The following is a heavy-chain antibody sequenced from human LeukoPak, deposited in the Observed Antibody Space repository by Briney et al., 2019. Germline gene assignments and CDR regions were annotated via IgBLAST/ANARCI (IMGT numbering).Heavy chain of an antibody. D-gene: IGHD3-16*01. CDR3: AKDNSLRLTHRGYFDY. Sequence: GGSLRLSCAASRFTFSNYAMSWVRQAPGKGLEWVSGISGSGSSTYYADSVKGRFTISRDNSKNTLYLQMNSLRAEDTAVYYCAKDNSLRLTHRGYFDYWGQGTLVTVSS. CDR1: RFTFSNYA. V-gene: IGHV3-23*01. CDR2: ISGSGSST. J-gene: IGHJ4*02.